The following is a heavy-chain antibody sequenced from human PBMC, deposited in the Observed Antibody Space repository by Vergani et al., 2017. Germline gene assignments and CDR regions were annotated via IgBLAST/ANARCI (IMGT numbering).Heavy chain of an antibody. Sequence: QVQLQESGPGLVKPSETLSLPCAVSGYSISSGSYLAWIRQPPGKGLEWVGSIFHSGTTHYNPSIESLVTISVDTSRNQFSLRLSSVTAADTAVYYCARXNLWGDSQTGIDFWGLGTLVIVSS. J-gene: IGHJ4*02. CDR3: ARXNLWGDSQTGIDF. CDR2: IFHSGTT. CDR1: GYSISSGSY. D-gene: IGHD2-21*02. V-gene: IGHV4-38-2*01.